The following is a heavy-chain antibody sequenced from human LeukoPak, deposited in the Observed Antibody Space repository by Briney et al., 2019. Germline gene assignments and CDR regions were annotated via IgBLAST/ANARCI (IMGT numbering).Heavy chain of an antibody. CDR1: GFTFSSYA. D-gene: IGHD3-10*01. CDR2: ISGSGGST. V-gene: IGHV3-23*01. CDR3: AKGLLCFGELTDFDY. Sequence: GGSLRLSCAASGFTFSSYAMSWVRQAPGKGLEWVSAISGSGGSTYYADSVKGRFTISRDNSKNTLYLQMNSLRAEDTAVYYCAKGLLCFGELTDFDYWGQGTLVTVSS. J-gene: IGHJ4*02.